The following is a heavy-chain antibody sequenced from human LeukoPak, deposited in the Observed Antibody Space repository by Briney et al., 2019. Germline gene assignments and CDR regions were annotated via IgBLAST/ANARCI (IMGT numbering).Heavy chain of an antibody. D-gene: IGHD5-12*01. CDR2: INPSGGST. CDR1: GYTFTNYY. Sequence: ASVNVSCKASGYTFTNYYMNWVRQAPGQGLEWMGIINPSGGSTSYAQKFQGRVTVTRDTSTSIVYMELSSLRSEDTAMYYCAREGEIGYDLSDYWGQGTLVTVSS. CDR3: AREGEIGYDLSDY. J-gene: IGHJ4*02. V-gene: IGHV1-46*01.